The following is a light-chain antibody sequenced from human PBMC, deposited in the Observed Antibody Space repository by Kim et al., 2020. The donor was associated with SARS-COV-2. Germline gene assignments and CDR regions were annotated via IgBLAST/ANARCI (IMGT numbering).Light chain of an antibody. Sequence: QGGTTASTGSSSNIGEGYGEHWYQQLPGTAPKLLIYGNSNRPSGVPDRFSGSKSGTSASLAITGLQAEDEADYYCQSYDSSLSDVVFGGGTQLTVL. CDR2: GNS. CDR1: SSNIGEGYG. J-gene: IGLJ2*01. CDR3: QSYDSSLSDVV. V-gene: IGLV1-40*01.